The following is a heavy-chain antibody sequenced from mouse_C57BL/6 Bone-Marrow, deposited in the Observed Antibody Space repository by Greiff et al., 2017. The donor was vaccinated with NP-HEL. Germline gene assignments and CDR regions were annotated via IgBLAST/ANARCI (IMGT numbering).Heavy chain of an antibody. CDR2: IYPGDGDT. D-gene: IGHD2-4*01. J-gene: IGHJ4*01. CDR1: GYAFSSSW. V-gene: IGHV1-82*01. Sequence: VQLQESGPELVKPGASVKISCKASGYAFSSSWMNWVKQRPGKGLEWIGRIYPGDGDTNSNGKFKGKATLTADKSSSTAYMQLSSLTSEDSAVYFCARHDYDEDYWGQGTSVTVSS. CDR3: ARHDYDEDY.